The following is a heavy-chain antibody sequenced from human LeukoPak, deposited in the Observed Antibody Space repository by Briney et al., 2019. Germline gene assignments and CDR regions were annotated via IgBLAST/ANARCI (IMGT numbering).Heavy chain of an antibody. J-gene: IGHJ4*02. V-gene: IGHV3-7*04. CDR2: INQDGSVE. Sequence: PGGSLRLSCAASEFTISHYWMSWVRQAPGEGLEWVANINQDGSVEHYVDSVKGRFTISRDNAKNSVYLQMNTLRAEDTAVYYCTRDFCGSGSHDYWGQGALVTVSS. CDR1: EFTISHYW. CDR3: TRDFCGSGSHDY. D-gene: IGHD3-10*01.